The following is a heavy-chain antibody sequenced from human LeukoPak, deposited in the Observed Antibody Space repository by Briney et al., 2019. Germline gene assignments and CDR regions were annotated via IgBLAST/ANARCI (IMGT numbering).Heavy chain of an antibody. Sequence: SETLSLTCSISGASITSDYWSWIRQPAGKGLEWIGSIYYSGSTYYNPSLKSRVTISVDTSKNQFSLKLSSVTAADTAVYYCASYYDSSGYYYFDYWGQGTLVTVSS. CDR1: GASITSDY. J-gene: IGHJ4*02. CDR2: IYYSGST. D-gene: IGHD3-22*01. CDR3: ASYYDSSGYYYFDY. V-gene: IGHV4-59*01.